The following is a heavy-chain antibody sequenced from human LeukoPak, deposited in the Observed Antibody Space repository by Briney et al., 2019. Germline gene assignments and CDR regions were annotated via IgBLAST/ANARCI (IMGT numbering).Heavy chain of an antibody. Sequence: GGSLRLSCAASGFMLSSYWMSWVRQAPGKGLEWVANIKQDGSEKYYVDSVKGRFTISRDNAKNSLFLQMNRLRAEDTAVYFCAREGSQSASGTYPGNDWGQGTLVTVSS. CDR1: GFMLSSYW. CDR2: IKQDGSEK. D-gene: IGHD1-26*01. J-gene: IGHJ4*02. V-gene: IGHV3-7*01. CDR3: AREGSQSASGTYPGND.